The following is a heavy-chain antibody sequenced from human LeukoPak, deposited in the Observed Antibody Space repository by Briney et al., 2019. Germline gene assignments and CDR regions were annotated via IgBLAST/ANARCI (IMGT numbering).Heavy chain of an antibody. Sequence: PSETLSLTCSVSGGSITTTSYFWGWIRQPPGKGLEWIRSIYYSGSTYYNPSLRSRVTISVDTSKYQFSLKLSSVTAADTAVYYCASQTRNYYSSGYYSFYFDYWGQGTLVTVSS. J-gene: IGHJ4*02. CDR3: ASQTRNYYSSGYYSFYFDY. CDR2: IYYSGST. CDR1: GGSITTTSYF. D-gene: IGHD3-22*01. V-gene: IGHV4-39*01.